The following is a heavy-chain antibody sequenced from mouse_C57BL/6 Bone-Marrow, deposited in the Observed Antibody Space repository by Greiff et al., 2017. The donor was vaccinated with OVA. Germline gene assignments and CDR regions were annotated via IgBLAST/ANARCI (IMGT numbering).Heavy chain of an antibody. CDR1: GYTFTDYY. D-gene: IGHD2-1*01. Sequence: EVQLQQSGPELVKPGASVKISCKASGYTFTDYYMNWVKQSHGKSLEWIGDINPNNGGTSYNQKFKGKATLTVDKSSSTAYMELRSLTSEDSAVCYCAIYYGNYYYAMDYWGQGTSVTVSS. J-gene: IGHJ4*01. V-gene: IGHV1-26*01. CDR3: AIYYGNYYYAMDY. CDR2: INPNNGGT.